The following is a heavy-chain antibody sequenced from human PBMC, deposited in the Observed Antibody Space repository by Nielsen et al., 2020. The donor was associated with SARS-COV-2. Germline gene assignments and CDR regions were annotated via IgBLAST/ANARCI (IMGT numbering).Heavy chain of an antibody. Sequence: GESLKISCAASGFTFGSYGMIWVRQAPGKGLEWVSYISSSGYTNYVDSVKGRFTISRDNARNSVYLQMNSLRAEDTAVYYCAREGRKLPLDYWGQGTLVTVSS. V-gene: IGHV3-11*05. CDR2: ISSSGYT. D-gene: IGHD5-24*01. CDR3: AREGRKLPLDY. CDR1: GFTFGSYG. J-gene: IGHJ4*02.